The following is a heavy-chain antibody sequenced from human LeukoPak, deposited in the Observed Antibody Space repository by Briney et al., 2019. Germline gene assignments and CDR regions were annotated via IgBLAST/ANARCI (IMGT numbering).Heavy chain of an antibody. CDR2: ISSSGSTI. D-gene: IGHD2-8*01. V-gene: IGHV3-11*04. J-gene: IGHJ4*02. CDR3: AKDGPRGYCTNGVRSPFDY. CDR1: GFTFSDYY. Sequence: PGGSLRLSCAASGFTFSDYYMTWIRQAPGKGLEGVSYISSSGSTIYYADSVKGRFTISRDNAKNSLYLQMNSLRAEDTAVYYCAKDGPRGYCTNGVRSPFDYWGQGTLVTVSS.